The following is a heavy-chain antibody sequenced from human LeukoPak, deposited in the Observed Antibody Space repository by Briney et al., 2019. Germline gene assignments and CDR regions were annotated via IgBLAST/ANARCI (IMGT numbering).Heavy chain of an antibody. D-gene: IGHD6-13*01. Sequence: GGSLRLSCAASGFTFSRCAMNWVGQAPGKGLEWVSVISGSGGSTYYADSVKGRFTISRDNSKNTLFLQMNSLRAEDTAVYYCAKGSVAAVVTFIDFWGQGTLVTVSS. CDR2: ISGSGGST. J-gene: IGHJ4*02. CDR1: GFTFSRCA. V-gene: IGHV3-23*01. CDR3: AKGSVAAVVTFIDF.